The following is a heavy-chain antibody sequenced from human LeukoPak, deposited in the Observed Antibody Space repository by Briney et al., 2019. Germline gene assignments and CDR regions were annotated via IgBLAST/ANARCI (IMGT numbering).Heavy chain of an antibody. V-gene: IGHV3-23*01. Sequence: PGGSLRLSCAASGFTSSSYAMSWVRQAPGKGLEWVSAISGSGGSTYYADSVKGRFTISRDNSKNTLYLQMNSLRAEDTAVYYCANSRQWLATGNFDYWGQGTLVTVSS. CDR2: ISGSGGST. CDR3: ANSRQWLATGNFDY. J-gene: IGHJ4*02. CDR1: GFTSSSYA. D-gene: IGHD6-19*01.